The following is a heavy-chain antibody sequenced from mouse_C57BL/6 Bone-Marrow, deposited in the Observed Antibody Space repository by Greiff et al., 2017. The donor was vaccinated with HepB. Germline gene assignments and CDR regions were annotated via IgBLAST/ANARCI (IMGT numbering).Heavy chain of an antibody. Sequence: QVQLKESGAELARPGASVKLSCKASGYTFTSYGISWVKQRTGQGLEWIGEIYPRNGKTYYNEKFKGKATLPADKSSSTAYMELRSLTSEDSAVYFWARRTDSSGYGFAYWGQGTLVTVSA. CDR2: IYPRNGKT. J-gene: IGHJ3*01. V-gene: IGHV1-81*01. CDR1: GYTFTSYG. CDR3: ARRTDSSGYGFAY. D-gene: IGHD3-2*02.